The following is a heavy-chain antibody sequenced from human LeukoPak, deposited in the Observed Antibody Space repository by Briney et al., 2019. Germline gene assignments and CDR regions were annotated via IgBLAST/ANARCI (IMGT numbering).Heavy chain of an antibody. CDR3: AKLLWDDYVWGSYRFDNFDY. D-gene: IGHD3-16*02. J-gene: IGHJ4*02. Sequence: GGSLRLSCAASGFTFSSYGMHWVRHAPGKGLEWVAFIRYDGSNKYYADSVKGRFTISRDNSKNTLYLQINSVRAEDTAVYYCAKLLWDDYVWGSYRFDNFDYWGQGTLVTVSS. CDR1: GFTFSSYG. V-gene: IGHV3-30*02. CDR2: IRYDGSNK.